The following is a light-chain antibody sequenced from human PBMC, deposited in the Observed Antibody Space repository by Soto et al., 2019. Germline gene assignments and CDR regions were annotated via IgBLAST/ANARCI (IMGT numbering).Light chain of an antibody. CDR3: SSYRSSTTFV. V-gene: IGLV2-14*01. Sequence: QSALTQPASVSGSPGQSITNSCNGSSSDVGAYNYVSWYQQYPGKAPKVIIFEVRKRPSGVSNRFSGSKSGDTASLTISGLQADDEADYYCSSYRSSTTFVFGTGTKSPS. J-gene: IGLJ1*01. CDR2: EVR. CDR1: SSDVGAYNY.